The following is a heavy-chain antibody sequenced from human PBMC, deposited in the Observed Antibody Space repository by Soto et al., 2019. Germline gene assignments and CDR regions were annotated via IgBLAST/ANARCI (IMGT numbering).Heavy chain of an antibody. D-gene: IGHD4-17*01. J-gene: IGHJ4*02. V-gene: IGHV4-34*01. CDR3: AKGGRLRSPFGL. CDR1: GESFSDNH. Sequence: PSETLSLTCAVYGESFSDNHWSWIRQPPGKGLEWIGEVSHSGYTVYNPSLKSRVTISLGTSNNQFSLKLISATAADTAVYFCAKGGRLRSPFGLWGQGTLGTVSS. CDR2: VSHSGYT.